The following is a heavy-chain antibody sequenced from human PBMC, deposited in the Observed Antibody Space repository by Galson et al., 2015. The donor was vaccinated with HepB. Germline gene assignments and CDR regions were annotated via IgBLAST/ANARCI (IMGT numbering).Heavy chain of an antibody. V-gene: IGHV7-4-1*02. CDR2: INTNTVNP. CDR3: ARVTSIYYYNSSYSYYYYGMDV. CDR1: GYTFTNYA. J-gene: IGHJ6*02. Sequence: SVKVSCKASGYTFTNYAMNWVRQAPGRGLEWLGWINTNTVNPTYAQGFIGRFVFSLDASVNTAYLQISSLKAEDSAFYYCARVTSIYYYNSSYSYYYYGMDVWGQGTTVTVSS. D-gene: IGHD3-22*01.